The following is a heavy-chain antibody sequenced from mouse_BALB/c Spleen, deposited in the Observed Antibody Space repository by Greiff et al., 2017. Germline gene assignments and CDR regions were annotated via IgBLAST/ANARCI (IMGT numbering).Heavy chain of an antibody. CDR3: ARAGDGYFYAMDY. D-gene: IGHD2-3*01. CDR2: INPSSGYT. Sequence: QVHVKQSGAELARPGASVKMSCKASGYTFTSYTMHWVKQRPGQGLEWIGYINPSSGYTNYNQKFKDKATLTADKSSSTAYMQLSSLTSEDSAVYYCARAGDGYFYAMDYWGQGTSVTVSS. CDR1: GYTFTSYT. V-gene: IGHV1-4*01. J-gene: IGHJ4*01.